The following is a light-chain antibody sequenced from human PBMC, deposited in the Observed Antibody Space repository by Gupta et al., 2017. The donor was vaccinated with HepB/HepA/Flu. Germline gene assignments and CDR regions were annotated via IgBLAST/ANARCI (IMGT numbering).Light chain of an antibody. CDR3: ETWDDSLDGRV. CDR1: NPNVGSNN. Sequence: QSALTQPPSASETPGQRVPISFSGSNPNVGSNNVNWYQQFPGTAPKLIIYSNSHRPSGVPDRFTASKSGTSASLAISGLQSEDEADYYCETWDDSLDGRVFGGGTKVTVL. V-gene: IGLV1-44*01. J-gene: IGLJ3*02. CDR2: SNS.